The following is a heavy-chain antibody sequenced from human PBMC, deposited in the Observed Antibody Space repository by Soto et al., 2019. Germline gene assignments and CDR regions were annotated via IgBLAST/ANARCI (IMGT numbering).Heavy chain of an antibody. CDR1: GYTFTSYY. CDR2: INPSGGST. D-gene: IGHD3-9*01. J-gene: IGHJ4*02. CDR3: ARGNKYYDILTGSYTSHY. V-gene: IGHV1-46*01. Sequence: ASVKVSCKASGYTFTSYYMHWVRQAPGQGLEWMGIINPSGGSTSYAQKFQGRVTMTRDTSTSTVYMELSSLRSEDTAVYYCARGNKYYDILTGSYTSHYWGQATMVTV.